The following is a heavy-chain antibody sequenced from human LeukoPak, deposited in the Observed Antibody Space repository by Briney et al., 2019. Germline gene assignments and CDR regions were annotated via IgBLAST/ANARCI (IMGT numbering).Heavy chain of an antibody. D-gene: IGHD3-3*01. CDR3: ARGYDFQNFDY. V-gene: IGHV4-4*07. Sequence: PSETLSPTCTVSGGSISSYYWSWIRQPAGKGLEWIGRIHTSGSTNYNPSLKSRVTMSVDTSKNQFSLKLSSVTAADTAVYYCARGYDFQNFDYWGQGTLVTVSS. CDR2: IHTSGST. CDR1: GGSISSYY. J-gene: IGHJ4*02.